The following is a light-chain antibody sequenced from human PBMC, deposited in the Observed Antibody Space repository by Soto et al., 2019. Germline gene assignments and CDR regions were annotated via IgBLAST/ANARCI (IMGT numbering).Light chain of an antibody. CDR3: CSYARSITV. J-gene: IGLJ7*01. V-gene: IGLV2-23*01. CDR2: EGS. CDR1: SNDVGNYIL. Sequence: QSALTQPASVSGSPGQSITISCTGTSNDVGNYILVSWYQQHPGEAPKLIIYEGSKRPSGVSTRFSGSKSGNTASLTISGLQAEDEAEYYCCSYARSITVFGGGTQLTVL.